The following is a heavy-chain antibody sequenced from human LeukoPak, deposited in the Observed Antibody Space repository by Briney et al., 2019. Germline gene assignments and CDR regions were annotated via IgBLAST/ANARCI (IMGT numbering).Heavy chain of an antibody. CDR2: INYSGST. J-gene: IGHJ4*02. CDR3: ARGLLVGNTGYYFDY. CDR1: GGSISGYY. V-gene: IGHV4-59*01. D-gene: IGHD1-26*01. Sequence: SETLSLTCTVSGGSISGYYWTWIRQPPGKGLEWIGYINYSGSTNYHPPLKSRVTLSVDTSKNQFSLRLSSVTAADTAVYYCARGLLVGNTGYYFDYWGQGTLVTVSS.